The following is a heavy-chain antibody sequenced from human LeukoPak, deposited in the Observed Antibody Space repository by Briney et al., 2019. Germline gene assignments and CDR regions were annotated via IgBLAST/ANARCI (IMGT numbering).Heavy chain of an antibody. CDR3: ARDTNHAFDI. D-gene: IGHD2-8*01. Sequence: SGGSLRLSCAASGFTFSRYWMHWVRHAPGKGLVWVSRINSDGSSKIYADSVKGRFTISRDNTKNTLYLQVNSLTAEDTAMYYCARDTNHAFDIWGQGTMVTVSS. V-gene: IGHV3-74*01. CDR2: INSDGSSK. J-gene: IGHJ3*02. CDR1: GFTFSRYW.